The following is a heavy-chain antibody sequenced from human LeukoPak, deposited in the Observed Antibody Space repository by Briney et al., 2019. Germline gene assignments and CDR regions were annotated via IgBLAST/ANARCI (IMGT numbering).Heavy chain of an antibody. J-gene: IGHJ5*02. CDR2: ISHFGST. V-gene: IGHV4-39*07. Sequence: SETLSLTCAVSGASISGSGYYLGWIRQPPGKGLEWIGEISHFGSTDYNPSLKSRVTISVDTSKNQFSLQLTSVTAADTAVYYCAARRNWNDGWGQGTLVIVSS. CDR3: AARRNWNDG. CDR1: GASISGSGYY.